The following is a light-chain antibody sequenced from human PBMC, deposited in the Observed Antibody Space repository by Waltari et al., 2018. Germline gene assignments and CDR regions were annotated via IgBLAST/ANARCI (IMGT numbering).Light chain of an antibody. CDR3: QQYYTAPYT. CDR2: WAS. J-gene: IGKJ2*01. Sequence: DIVMTQSPDSLAVSLGETATTNCKSNQSLLYNPNNKNYVAWYQQKPGQPLKLFFYWASSRESGVPDRFSGSGSGTDFTLTIGSLQAEDVAVYYCQQYYTAPYTFGQGTKLEIK. V-gene: IGKV4-1*01. CDR1: QSLLYNPNNKNY.